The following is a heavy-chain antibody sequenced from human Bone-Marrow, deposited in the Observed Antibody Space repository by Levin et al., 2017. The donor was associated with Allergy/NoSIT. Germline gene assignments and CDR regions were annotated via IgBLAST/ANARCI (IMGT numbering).Heavy chain of an antibody. Sequence: ASVKVSCKTSGYTFTSYAIHWARQAPGQGLEWMGWIKAGNGNTQYSQKFQGRVTSTVDTAASTAYMDLSNLRSEDTAVYYCARDNKENWGAHFGYWGQGTLVTVSS. CDR3: ARDNKENWGAHFGY. CDR1: GYTFTSYA. CDR2: IKAGNGNT. J-gene: IGHJ4*02. D-gene: IGHD7-27*01. V-gene: IGHV1-3*01.